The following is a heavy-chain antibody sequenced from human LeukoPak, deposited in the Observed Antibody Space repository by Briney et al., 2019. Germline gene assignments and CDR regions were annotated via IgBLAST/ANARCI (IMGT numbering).Heavy chain of an antibody. CDR1: GYSFTSYG. J-gene: IGHJ5*02. V-gene: IGHV1-18*01. CDR2: IGGYTGHT. D-gene: IGHD2-15*01. CDR3: ARDGSCSGGICAMDGWFDP. Sequence: ASVKVSCKTSGYSFTSYGVTWVRQAPGQGLEWMGWIGGYTGHTNYVQKFQGRVTMTTDTSTSTAYMELRSLTSDDTAVYYCARDGSCSGGICAMDGWFDPWGQGTLVTVSS.